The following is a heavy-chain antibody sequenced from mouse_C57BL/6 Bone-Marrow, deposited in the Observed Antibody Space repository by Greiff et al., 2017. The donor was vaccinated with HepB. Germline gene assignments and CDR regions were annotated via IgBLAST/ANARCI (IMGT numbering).Heavy chain of an antibody. D-gene: IGHD1-1*01. CDR1: GFTFSSYG. J-gene: IGHJ2*01. CDR2: ISSGGSYT. V-gene: IGHV5-6*01. Sequence: DVHLVESGGDLVKPGGSLKLSCAASGFTFSSYGMSWVRQTPDKRLEWVATISSGGSYTYYPDSVKGRFTISRDNAKNTMYLQMSSLKSEDTAMYYCARHVGPHYYGSNYFDYWGQGTTLTVSS. CDR3: ARHVGPHYYGSNYFDY.